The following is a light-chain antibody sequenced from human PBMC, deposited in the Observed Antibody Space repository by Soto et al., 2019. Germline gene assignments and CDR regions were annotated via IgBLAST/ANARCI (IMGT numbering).Light chain of an antibody. Sequence: IVLTQSPATLSLFPGERATLSCRASQSVSRYLAWYQQKPGQAPRLLIYDASNRATGIPARFSGSGSGTDFTLTISSLEPEDFAVYDCQQRSNWPRTFGPGTKVDIK. J-gene: IGKJ3*01. CDR2: DAS. CDR3: QQRSNWPRT. V-gene: IGKV3-11*01. CDR1: QSVSRY.